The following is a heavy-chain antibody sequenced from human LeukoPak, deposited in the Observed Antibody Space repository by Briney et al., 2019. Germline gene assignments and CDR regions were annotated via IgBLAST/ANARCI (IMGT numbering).Heavy chain of an antibody. J-gene: IGHJ4*02. CDR3: AIDDRYDFWSGHQDY. CDR2: ISGSGGST. D-gene: IGHD3-3*01. V-gene: IGHV3-23*01. Sequence: GGSLRLSCAASGFTFSSYAMHWVRQAPGKGLEWVSAISGSGGSTYYADSVKGRFTISRDNSKNTLYLQMSSLRAEDTAVYYCAIDDRYDFWSGHQDYWGQGTLVTVSS. CDR1: GFTFSSYA.